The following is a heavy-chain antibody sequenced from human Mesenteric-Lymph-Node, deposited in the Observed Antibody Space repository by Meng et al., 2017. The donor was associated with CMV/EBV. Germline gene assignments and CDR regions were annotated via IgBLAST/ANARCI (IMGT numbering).Heavy chain of an antibody. D-gene: IGHD3-10*01. J-gene: IGHJ4*02. V-gene: IGHV3-33*01. CDR2: IWYDGSNK. Sequence: SYGMHWVRQAPGKGLEWVALIWYDGSNKYYADSVKGRFTISRDNSKNTLYLQMNSLRVEDTAVYYCARDRRYYYVSGSPGGGMFADWGQGTLVTVSS. CDR3: ARDRRYYYVSGSPGGGMFAD. CDR1: SYG.